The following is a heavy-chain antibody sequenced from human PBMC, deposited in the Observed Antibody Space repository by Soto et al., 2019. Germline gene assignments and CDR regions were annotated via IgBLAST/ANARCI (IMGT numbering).Heavy chain of an antibody. CDR2: VYYSGST. V-gene: IGHV4-59*01. Sequence: SETLSLTRTGSGGSISRYYWRWIRAPPRKGLEWIGYVYYSGSTNFNPSLKSRVTMSVDTSRNQFSLKLSSVSAADTAVYYCARVGFHGSGSLAYSHFWSQRTMVPVSS. CDR1: GGSISRYY. CDR3: ARVGFHGSGSLAYSHF. J-gene: IGHJ4*02. D-gene: IGHD3-10*01.